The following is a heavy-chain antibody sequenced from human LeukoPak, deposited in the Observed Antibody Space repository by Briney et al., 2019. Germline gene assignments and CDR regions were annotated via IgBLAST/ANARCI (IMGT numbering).Heavy chain of an antibody. Sequence: SETLSLTCAVYGGSFSGYYWSWIRQPPGKGLEWIGEINHRGSTNYNPSLKSRVTISVDTSKNQFSLKLSSVTAADTAVYYCARLVGADTAMVNYYYYGMDVWGQGTTVTVSS. CDR3: ARLVGADTAMVNYYYYGMDV. D-gene: IGHD5-18*01. CDR2: INHRGST. J-gene: IGHJ6*02. V-gene: IGHV4-34*01. CDR1: GGSFSGYY.